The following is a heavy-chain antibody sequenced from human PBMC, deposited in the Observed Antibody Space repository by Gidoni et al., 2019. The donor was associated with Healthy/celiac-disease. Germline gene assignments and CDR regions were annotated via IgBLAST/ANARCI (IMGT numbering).Heavy chain of an antibody. Sequence: LEWVAVISYDGSNKYYADSVKGRFTISRDNSKNTLYLQMNSLRAEDTAVYYCARGGGGSFDYWGQGTLVTVSS. J-gene: IGHJ4*02. V-gene: IGHV3-30*04. CDR2: ISYDGSNK. D-gene: IGHD2-15*01. CDR3: ARGGGGSFDY.